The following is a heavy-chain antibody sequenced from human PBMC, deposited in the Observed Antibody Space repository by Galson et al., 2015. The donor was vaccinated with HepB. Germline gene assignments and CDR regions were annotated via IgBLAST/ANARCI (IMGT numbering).Heavy chain of an antibody. CDR3: AKDDDYAEYGYYFDH. Sequence: SLRLSCAASGSTFSSYAMNWVRQAPGKGLEWVSGIGARGTYTYYADSVKGRFTVSRDNSKNTLYLQMNSLRAEDTALYYCAKDDDYAEYGYYFDHWGQGTLVTVSS. CDR1: GSTFSSYA. J-gene: IGHJ4*02. V-gene: IGHV3-23*01. CDR2: IGARGTYT. D-gene: IGHD4-17*01.